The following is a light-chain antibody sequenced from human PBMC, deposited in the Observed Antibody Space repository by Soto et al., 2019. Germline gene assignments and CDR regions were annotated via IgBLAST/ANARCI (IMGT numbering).Light chain of an antibody. Sequence: DIQMTQSPSTLSASVGDRVTITCRASQSINIWLAWYQQKPGKAPKLLIFDASSLESGVPSRFSGSGSGTEFALTISSLQPDDFATDYCQQYYSYSWTFGQGTKVEIK. CDR3: QQYYSYSWT. CDR2: DAS. J-gene: IGKJ1*01. V-gene: IGKV1-5*01. CDR1: QSINIW.